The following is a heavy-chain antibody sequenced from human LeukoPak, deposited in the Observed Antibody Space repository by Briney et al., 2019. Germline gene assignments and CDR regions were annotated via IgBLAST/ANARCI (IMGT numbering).Heavy chain of an antibody. D-gene: IGHD6-13*01. CDR2: FDPEDGER. CDR1: GYTLTELS. CDR3: ATDKGSSWYYFDY. J-gene: IGHJ4*02. Sequence: SVKVSCKVSGYTLTELSMHWVRQAPGKGLEWMGGFDPEDGERLYAQKFQGRVTMTEDTSTDTAYMELSSLRSEDTAVYYCATDKGSSWYYFDYWGQGTLVTVSS. V-gene: IGHV1-24*01.